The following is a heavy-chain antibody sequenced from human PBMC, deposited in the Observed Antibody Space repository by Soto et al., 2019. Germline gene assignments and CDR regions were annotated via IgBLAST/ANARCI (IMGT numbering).Heavy chain of an antibody. J-gene: IGHJ6*02. CDR2: IWYDGSNK. V-gene: IGHV3-33*01. Sequence: QVQLVESGGGVVQPGRSLRLSCAASGFTFSSYGMHWVRQAPGKGLEWVAVIWYDGSNKYYADSVKGRFTISRDNSKNTLYLQMNSLRAEDTAVYYCAREVRRYDYYYYYGMDVWGQGTTVTVSS. CDR3: AREVRRYDYYYYYGMDV. CDR1: GFTFSSYG. D-gene: IGHD1-1*01.